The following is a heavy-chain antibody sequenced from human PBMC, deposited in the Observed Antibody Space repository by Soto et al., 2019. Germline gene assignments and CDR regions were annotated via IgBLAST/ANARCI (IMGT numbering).Heavy chain of an antibody. Sequence: EVQLVESGGGLVQPGGSLRLSCAASGFTFSSYWMHWVRQAPGKGLVWVSRITSDGSSTSYADSVKGRFTISRDNAKNTLYLQMNSLRAEDTAVDYGAIRARYYDSRGYFDYWGQGTLVTVSS. CDR1: GFTFSSYW. D-gene: IGHD3-22*01. J-gene: IGHJ4*02. CDR2: ITSDGSST. V-gene: IGHV3-74*01. CDR3: AIRARYYDSRGYFDY.